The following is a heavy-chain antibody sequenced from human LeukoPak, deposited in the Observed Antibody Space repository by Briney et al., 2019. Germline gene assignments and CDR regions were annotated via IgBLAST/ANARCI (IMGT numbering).Heavy chain of an antibody. V-gene: IGHV4-34*01. CDR2: INHSGST. D-gene: IGHD5-12*01. J-gene: IGHJ4*02. CDR1: GGSFSGYY. Sequence: SETLSLTCAVYGGSFSGYYWSWIRQPPGKGLEWTGEINHSGSTNYNPSLKSRVTISVDTSKNQFSLKLSSVTAADTAVYYCARDGWLRFFDYWGQGTLVTVSS. CDR3: ARDGWLRFFDY.